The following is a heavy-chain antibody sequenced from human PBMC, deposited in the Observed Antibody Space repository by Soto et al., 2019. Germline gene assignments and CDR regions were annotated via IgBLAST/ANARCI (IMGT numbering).Heavy chain of an antibody. V-gene: IGHV4-59*01. J-gene: IGHJ4*02. D-gene: IGHD4-17*01. CDR3: ARRYGASFDY. Sequence: QVQLQASGPGLVKPSETLSLTCTVSGGSISSYYWSWIRQPPGKGLEWIEYIYYSGSTNYNPSLKSRVTISVDTSKNPFSLNLSSVTAAATAVYYCARRYGASFDYWGQGTLVTVAS. CDR1: GGSISSYY. CDR2: IYYSGST.